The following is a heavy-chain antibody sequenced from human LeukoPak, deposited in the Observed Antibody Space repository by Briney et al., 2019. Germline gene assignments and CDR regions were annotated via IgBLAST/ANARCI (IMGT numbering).Heavy chain of an antibody. J-gene: IGHJ4*02. V-gene: IGHV4-4*07. Sequence: SETLSLTCTVSGGSISSYYWSWIRQPAGKGLEWIGRIYSTGSTNYNPSLKSRVTMSVDTSKNQFSLRLRSVTAADTAVYYCAREIASAGTAGFDFWGQGTLVTVSS. CDR1: GGSISSYY. CDR3: AREIASAGTAGFDF. CDR2: IYSTGST. D-gene: IGHD6-13*01.